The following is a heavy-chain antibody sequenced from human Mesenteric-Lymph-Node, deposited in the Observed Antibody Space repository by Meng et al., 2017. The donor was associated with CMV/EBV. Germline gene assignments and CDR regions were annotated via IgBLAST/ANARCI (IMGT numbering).Heavy chain of an antibody. Sequence: GESLKISCAASGFTFSSYSMNWVRQAPGKGLEWVSSISSSSSYIYYADSVKGRFTISRDNAKTSLYLQMNSLRAEDTAVYYCARGRMDYWGQGTLVTVSS. J-gene: IGHJ4*02. CDR3: ARGRMDY. V-gene: IGHV3-21*01. D-gene: IGHD2-8*01. CDR1: GFTFSSYS. CDR2: ISSSSSYI.